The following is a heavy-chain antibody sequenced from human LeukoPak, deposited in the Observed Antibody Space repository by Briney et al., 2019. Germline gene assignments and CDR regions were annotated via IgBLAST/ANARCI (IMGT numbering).Heavy chain of an antibody. Sequence: GGSLRLSCAASGFNFDDYGMAWVRQAPGKGLEWVSGTNWDGGSTGYAGSVKGRFTISRDNAKNSLYLQMNNLRADDTAVYYCATTGSGSYYDYWGQGTLVTVSS. D-gene: IGHD1-26*01. V-gene: IGHV3-20*04. CDR2: TNWDGGST. CDR1: GFNFDDYG. J-gene: IGHJ4*02. CDR3: ATTGSGSYYDY.